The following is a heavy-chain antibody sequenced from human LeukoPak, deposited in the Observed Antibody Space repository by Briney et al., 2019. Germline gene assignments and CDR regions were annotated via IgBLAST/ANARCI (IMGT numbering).Heavy chain of an antibody. V-gene: IGHV6-1*01. CDR2: TNYRSKWYN. J-gene: IGHJ3*02. CDR3: ARDYYDNSGYYYGRLHAFDI. CDR1: GDSVSSYSAA. D-gene: IGHD3-22*01. Sequence: SQTLSLTCAISGDSVSSYSAAWNWIRQSPARGLEWLGRTNYRSKWYNEYAAYVKSRITINPDTSKNQFSLQLNSVTPEDTAVYYCARDYYDNSGYYYGRLHAFDIWGQGTMVTVSS.